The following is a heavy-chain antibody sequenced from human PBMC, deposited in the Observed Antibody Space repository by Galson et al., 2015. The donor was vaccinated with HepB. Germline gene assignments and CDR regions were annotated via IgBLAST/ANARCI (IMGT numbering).Heavy chain of an antibody. CDR3: VKCSSSWSDFQQ. Sequence: SLRLSCAASGFTFSSLGMHWVRQAPGKGLEWVAFIRYDGSNKYYTNSVNGRFTISRDNSQNTLYLQMNSLRAEDSAVYYCVKCSSSWSDFQQWGRGTLVAVAS. CDR2: IRYDGSNK. V-gene: IGHV3-30*02. CDR1: GFTFSSLG. J-gene: IGHJ1*01. D-gene: IGHD6-13*01.